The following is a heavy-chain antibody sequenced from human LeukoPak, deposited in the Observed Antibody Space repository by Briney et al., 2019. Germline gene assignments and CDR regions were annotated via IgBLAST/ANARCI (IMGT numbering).Heavy chain of an antibody. V-gene: IGHV3-11*01. D-gene: IGHD2-2*01. CDR1: GLRFSDYY. Sequence: PGGSLRLSCAASGLRFSDYYVSWIRQAPGKGLQWVSYISSGGDIIHYADSVKGRFTISRDNAKNSLYLQMNSLRAEDTAVYYCAHGSMYQLDYWGQGTLVTVSS. CDR3: AHGSMYQLDY. CDR2: ISSGGDII. J-gene: IGHJ4*02.